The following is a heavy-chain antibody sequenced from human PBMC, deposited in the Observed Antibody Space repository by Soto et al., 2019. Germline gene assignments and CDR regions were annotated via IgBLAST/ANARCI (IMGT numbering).Heavy chain of an antibody. CDR3: AAPRDEYGSGVSWFTYGMDI. J-gene: IGHJ6*02. CDR2: LDGAGGST. Sequence: PGGSLRLSCLASGFTFSDYAMTWVRHVPGRGLEWAASLDGAGGSTYYADSVRGRFTISRDNSQNTLFLQMKRLTVDDTAIYYCAAPRDEYGSGVSWFTYGMDIWGQGTTVTVSS. V-gene: IGHV3-23*01. CDR1: GFTFSDYA. D-gene: IGHD3-10*01.